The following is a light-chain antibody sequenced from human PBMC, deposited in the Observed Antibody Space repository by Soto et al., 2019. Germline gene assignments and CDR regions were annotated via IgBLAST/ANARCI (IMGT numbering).Light chain of an antibody. CDR2: GES. V-gene: IGKV3-15*01. J-gene: IGKJ1*01. CDR3: QQYNNWPWT. Sequence: EIVMTQSPATLAVSPGERATLSCRASQSVSSNLAWYQQKPGQAPRIIIYGESTRATGVPDRFSGSGSGTEFNLTISRLQSEDFAVYYCQQYNNWPWTCGQGTKVDIK. CDR1: QSVSSN.